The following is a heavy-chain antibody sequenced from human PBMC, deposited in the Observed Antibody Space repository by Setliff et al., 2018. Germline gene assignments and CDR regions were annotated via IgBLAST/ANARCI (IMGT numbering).Heavy chain of an antibody. J-gene: IGHJ4*02. CDR1: GFTFSTYR. D-gene: IGHD2-15*01. V-gene: IGHV3-33*08. CDR2: IWDDGVKK. CDR3: ARTCSGSGCYAGLES. Sequence: GGSLRLSCAASGFTFSTYRMHWVRQAPGKGLEWVAVIWDDGVKKYHADSVKGRFTISRDNSKNTLYPQMNSLRPEDTAVYYCARTCSGSGCYAGLESWGQGTPVTVSS.